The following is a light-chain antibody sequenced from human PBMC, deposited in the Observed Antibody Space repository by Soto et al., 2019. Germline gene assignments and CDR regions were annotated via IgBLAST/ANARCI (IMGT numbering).Light chain of an antibody. CDR1: QSVSSN. J-gene: IGKJ1*01. CDR2: STS. CDR3: QQYNYSPWT. Sequence: EIVVTKSPATLSVPPKERAPLSCRASQSVSSNLAWYQQKPGQAPRLLIYSTSTRATGIPDRFSGSGSGTDFTLTISKLEPGDFAVYYCQQYNYSPWTYGQGTKVDIK. V-gene: IGKV3D-15*02.